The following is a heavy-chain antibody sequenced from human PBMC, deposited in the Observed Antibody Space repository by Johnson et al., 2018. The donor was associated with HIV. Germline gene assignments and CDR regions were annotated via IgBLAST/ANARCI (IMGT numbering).Heavy chain of an antibody. Sequence: QMQVVESGGGVVQPGRSLRLSCAASGFTFSSYDMHWVRQAPGKGLEWVAVISYDGSNEHYADSVKGRFTISRDNSKNTLYLQMNSLRAEDTAVYYRAKDSRYSYGPDAFDIWGQGTMVTVSS. V-gene: IGHV3-30*18. J-gene: IGHJ3*02. CDR1: GFTFSSYD. CDR2: ISYDGSNE. CDR3: AKDSRYSYGPDAFDI. D-gene: IGHD5-18*01.